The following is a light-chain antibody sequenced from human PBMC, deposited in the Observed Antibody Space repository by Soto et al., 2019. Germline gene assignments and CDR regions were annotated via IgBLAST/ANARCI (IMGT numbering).Light chain of an antibody. Sequence: QSVLTQPPSASGAPGQRVTISCSGSRSNIAANTVNWYQQFPGAAPRLLIYSNNQRPSGVPDRFSGSKSGTSASLAISGLQSVDESDYYCAAWDDSLKGPVFGGGTKLTVL. CDR1: RSNIAANT. V-gene: IGLV1-44*01. CDR2: SNN. CDR3: AAWDDSLKGPV. J-gene: IGLJ3*02.